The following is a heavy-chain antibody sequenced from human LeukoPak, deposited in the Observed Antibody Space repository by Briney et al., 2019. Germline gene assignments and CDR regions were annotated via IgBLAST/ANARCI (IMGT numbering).Heavy chain of an antibody. J-gene: IGHJ4*02. CDR2: IYSGGST. Sequence: GGSLRLSCAASGFTVSSNYMSWVRQAPGKGLEWVSVIYSGGSTYYADSVKGRFTISRDNSENTLYLQMNSLRAEDTAVYYCASPHGYSYFDYWGQGTLVTVSS. D-gene: IGHD5-12*01. CDR3: ASPHGYSYFDY. CDR1: GFTVSSNY. V-gene: IGHV3-66*01.